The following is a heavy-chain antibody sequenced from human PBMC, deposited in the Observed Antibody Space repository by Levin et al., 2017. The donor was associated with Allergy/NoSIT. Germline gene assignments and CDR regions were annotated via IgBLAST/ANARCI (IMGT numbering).Heavy chain of an antibody. CDR3: ARGHSPTSNPWYHDYILSTDYYYYGMDV. J-gene: IGHJ6*02. CDR2: IKQDGSEK. D-gene: IGHD4-11*01. V-gene: IGHV3-7*01. Sequence: GESLKISCAASGFTFSSYWMSWVRQAPGKGLEWVANIKQDGSEKYYVDSVKGRFTISRDNAKNSLYLQMNSLRAEDTAVYYCARGHSPTSNPWYHDYILSTDYYYYGMDVWGQGTTVTVSS. CDR1: GFTFSSYW.